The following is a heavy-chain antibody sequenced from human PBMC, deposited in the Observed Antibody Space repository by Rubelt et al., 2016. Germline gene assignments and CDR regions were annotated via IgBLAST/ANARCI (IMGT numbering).Heavy chain of an antibody. CDR1: GGSITSSSYY. V-gene: IGHV4-39*01. J-gene: IGHJ4*02. Sequence: QLQLQESGPGLVKPSETLSLTCSVSGGSITSSSYYWGWIRQPPGKGLEWIGSIYYSGDSYYNPSLKSRVTMSVDTSKNQFYLKLTAVTAADTAVYYCARQRLYCSRTSCYDLDYWGQGTLVTVSS. D-gene: IGHD2-2*01. CDR3: ARQRLYCSRTSCYDLDY. CDR2: IYYSGDS.